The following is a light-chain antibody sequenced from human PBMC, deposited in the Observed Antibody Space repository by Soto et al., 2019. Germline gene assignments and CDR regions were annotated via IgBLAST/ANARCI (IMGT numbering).Light chain of an antibody. J-gene: IGKJ5*01. CDR3: QQRYTTLPIT. Sequence: DIQMTQSPSSLSASVGNRLSITCRESQRISTFFSWYQQKTGNDPQLLIYAAPSLQSGVPPRWSSSGSGRTFTLTISSVQHEDFATYYCQQRYTTLPITFGQGTRLEIK. CDR2: AAP. V-gene: IGKV1-39*01. CDR1: QRISTF.